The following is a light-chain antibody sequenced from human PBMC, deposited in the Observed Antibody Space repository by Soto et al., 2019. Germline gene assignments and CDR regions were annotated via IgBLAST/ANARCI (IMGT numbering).Light chain of an antibody. J-gene: IGLJ1*01. V-gene: IGLV2-14*01. CDR2: EVS. CDR1: ISDVGGYNY. CDR3: SSYTSSSTSYV. Sequence: SVPSQPSSVSGSPGQSNNISCIGTISDVGGYNYVSWYQQHPGKAPKLMIYEVSNRPSGVSNRFSGSKSGNTASLTISGLQAEDEADYYCSSYTSSSTSYVFGTGTTVTVL.